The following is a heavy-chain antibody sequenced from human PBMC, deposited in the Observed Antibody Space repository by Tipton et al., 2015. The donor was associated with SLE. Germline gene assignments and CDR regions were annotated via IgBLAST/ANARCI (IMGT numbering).Heavy chain of an antibody. CDR2: IYYSGST. CDR1: GGSISSSSYC. J-gene: IGHJ2*01. CDR3: ARHCVLRFLECDFDL. V-gene: IGHV4-39*01. Sequence: TLSLTCTVSGGSISSSSYCWGWIRQPPGKGLEWIGSIYYSGSTYYNPSLNSRVTISVDTYKNQFSLKLSSVTAADTAVYYCARHCVLRFLECDFDLWGRGTLVTVSS. D-gene: IGHD3-3*01.